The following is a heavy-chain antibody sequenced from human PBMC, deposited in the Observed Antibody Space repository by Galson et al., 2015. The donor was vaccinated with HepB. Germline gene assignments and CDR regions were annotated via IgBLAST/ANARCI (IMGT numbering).Heavy chain of an antibody. V-gene: IGHV7-4-1*02. Sequence: SVKVSCKASGYTFTSYGISWVRQAPGQGLEWMGWINTNAGNPTYAQGFTGRFVFSLDTSVSTAYLQISSLKASDTAMYYCARHPSSGWYYFDYWGQGTLVTVSS. CDR3: ARHPSSGWYYFDY. CDR1: GYTFTSYG. CDR2: INTNAGNP. J-gene: IGHJ4*02. D-gene: IGHD6-19*01.